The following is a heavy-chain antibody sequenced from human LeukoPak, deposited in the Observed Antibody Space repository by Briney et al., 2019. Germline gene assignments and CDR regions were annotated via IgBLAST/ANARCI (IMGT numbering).Heavy chain of an antibody. Sequence: GGSLRVSCAASGVTFSIFAMQWVRQAPGRGLEWVSDISYDGSNKYYADTVRGRVTISRDNSKNTLYLQMNSLRAEDTAVYYCARGRGSLPTKNVDTAMVTGYFDYWGQGTLVTVSS. CDR3: ARGRGSLPTKNVDTAMVTGYFDY. CDR2: ISYDGSNK. V-gene: IGHV3-30-3*01. D-gene: IGHD5-18*01. CDR1: GVTFSIFA. J-gene: IGHJ4*02.